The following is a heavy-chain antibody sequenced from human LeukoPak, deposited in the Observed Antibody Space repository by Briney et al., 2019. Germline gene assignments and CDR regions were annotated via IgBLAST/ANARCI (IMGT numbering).Heavy chain of an antibody. J-gene: IGHJ4*02. Sequence: SETLSLTCTVSGGSISSSSYYWGWIRQPPGKGLEWIGSIYYSGSTYYNPSLKSRVTISVDTSKNQFSLKLSSVTAADTAVYYCATQAPQIDYWGQGTLVTVSS. CDR2: IYYSGST. CDR1: GGSISSSSYY. V-gene: IGHV4-39*01. CDR3: ATQAPQIDY.